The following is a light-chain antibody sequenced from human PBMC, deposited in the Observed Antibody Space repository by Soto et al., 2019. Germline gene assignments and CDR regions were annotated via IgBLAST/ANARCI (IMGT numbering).Light chain of an antibody. J-gene: IGLJ1*01. CDR2: DVS. Sequence: QYALTQPAPLSGSPGQSVALSCPGTSRVVGGYNFVSSYQQHPHKAPKLMISDVSNRPSGVSNSFSGTKSGNTASLTISGLQAEDEADYYCSSYTSSSTYVFGTGTKVTV. CDR1: SRVVGGYNF. CDR3: SSYTSSSTYV. V-gene: IGLV2-14*01.